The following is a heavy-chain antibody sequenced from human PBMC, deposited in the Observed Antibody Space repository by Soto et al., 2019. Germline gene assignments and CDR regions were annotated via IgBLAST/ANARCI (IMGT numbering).Heavy chain of an antibody. CDR3: ARAYYDFLWGSYRFDY. CDR1: GFTFSRCW. CDR2: IKEDGSEK. V-gene: IGHV3-7*01. Sequence: EVHLVESGGGLVQPGGSLRLSCAASGFTFSRCWMSWVRQAPGKGLEWVANIKEDGSEKKNVDSVKGRFTISRDNAKNSLYLQMNSLRAEDTAVYYCARAYYDFLWGSYRFDYWGQGALVTVSS. J-gene: IGHJ4*02. D-gene: IGHD3-16*02.